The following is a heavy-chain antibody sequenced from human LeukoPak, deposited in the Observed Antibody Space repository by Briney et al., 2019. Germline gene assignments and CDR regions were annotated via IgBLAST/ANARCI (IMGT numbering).Heavy chain of an antibody. CDR2: IYHSGST. CDR1: GYSISSGYY. CDR3: ARWTGDGDY. V-gene: IGHV4-38-2*01. Sequence: SETLSLTCAVSGYSISSGYYWGWIRQPPGKGLEWIGSIYHSGSTYYNPSLKSRVTISVDTSKNQFSLKLSSVTAADTAVYYCARWTGDGDYWGQGTLVTVSS. J-gene: IGHJ4*02. D-gene: IGHD5-24*01.